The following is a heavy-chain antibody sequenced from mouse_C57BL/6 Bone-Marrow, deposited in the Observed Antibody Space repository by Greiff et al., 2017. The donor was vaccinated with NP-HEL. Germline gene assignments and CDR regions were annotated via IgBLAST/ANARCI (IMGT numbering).Heavy chain of an antibody. Sequence: EVKLMESGGGLVKPGGSLNLSCAASGFTFSSYAMSWVRQTPDKRLEWVATISDGGSYTYYPDHVKGRFTISRDNAKNNLYLQMSHLKSEDTAIDYCARGRSSAWFAYWGQGTLVTVSA. CDR1: GFTFSSYA. J-gene: IGHJ3*01. CDR3: ARGRSSAWFAY. V-gene: IGHV5-4*03. D-gene: IGHD1-3*01. CDR2: ISDGGSYT.